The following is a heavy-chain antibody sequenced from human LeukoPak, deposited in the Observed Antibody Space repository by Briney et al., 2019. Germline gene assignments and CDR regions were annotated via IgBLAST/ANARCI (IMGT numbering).Heavy chain of an antibody. Sequence: GRSLRLSCAASGFTFSSYGMHWVRQAPGKGLEWVAVIWYDGSNKYYTDSVKGRFTISRDNSKNTLYLQMNSLRAEDTAVYYCARDSANWSYFDYWGLGTLVTVSS. CDR2: IWYDGSNK. V-gene: IGHV3-33*01. CDR3: ARDSANWSYFDY. J-gene: IGHJ4*02. CDR1: GFTFSSYG. D-gene: IGHD7-27*01.